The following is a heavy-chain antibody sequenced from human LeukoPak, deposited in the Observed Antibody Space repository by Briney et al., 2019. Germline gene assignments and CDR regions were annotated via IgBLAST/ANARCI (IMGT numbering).Heavy chain of an antibody. V-gene: IGHV3-48*03. D-gene: IGHD5-18*01. Sequence: GGSLRLSCTVSGFTFSGYEMNGVRQAPGKGLEWVSYISSSGSTIFYADSVKGRFTISRDNAKNSLYLQMNSLRAEDTAVYYCARRGIQLWPHDDYWGQGTLVTVSS. J-gene: IGHJ4*02. CDR1: GFTFSGYE. CDR3: ARRGIQLWPHDDY. CDR2: ISSSGSTI.